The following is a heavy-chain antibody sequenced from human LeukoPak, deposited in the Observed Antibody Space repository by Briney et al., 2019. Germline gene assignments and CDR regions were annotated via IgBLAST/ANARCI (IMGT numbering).Heavy chain of an antibody. D-gene: IGHD2-2*01. CDR3: ARDDQLLFDY. Sequence: GGSLRLSCAASGFTFSSYSMNWVRQAPGKGLDWVSSISSSSSYIYYADSVKGRFTISRDNAKNSLYLQMNSLRAEDTAVYYCARDDQLLFDYWGQGTLVTVSS. V-gene: IGHV3-21*01. J-gene: IGHJ4*02. CDR2: ISSSSSYI. CDR1: GFTFSSYS.